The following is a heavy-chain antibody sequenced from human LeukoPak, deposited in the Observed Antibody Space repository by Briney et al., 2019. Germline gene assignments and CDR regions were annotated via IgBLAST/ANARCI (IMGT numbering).Heavy chain of an antibody. J-gene: IGHJ4*02. Sequence: GGSLRLSCAASGFTFDTHHMSWVRQAPGKGLEWLSDITGSGGTTHYSDSVTGRFTISRDNSKNTLYLQMDSLRVEDTAVYYCARDKWHYGSGSYALDYWGQGTLVTVSS. CDR2: ITGSGGTT. CDR1: GFTFDTHH. D-gene: IGHD3-10*01. V-gene: IGHV3-23*01. CDR3: ARDKWHYGSGSYALDY.